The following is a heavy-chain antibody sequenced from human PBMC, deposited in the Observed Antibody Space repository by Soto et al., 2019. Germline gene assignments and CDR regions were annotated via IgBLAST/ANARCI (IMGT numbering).Heavy chain of an antibody. V-gene: IGHV4-34*01. CDR1: GGSFSGYY. CDR2: INHSGST. D-gene: IGHD2-2*01. J-gene: IGHJ5*02. Sequence: QVQLQQWGAGLLKPSETLSLTCAVYGGSFSGYYWSWIRQPPGKGLEWIGEINHSGSTNYNPSLKSRVTISVDTSKNHFSLKLSSVTAADTAVYYCARGLPLSDIVVVPAARSNWFDPGGQGTLVTVSS. CDR3: ARGLPLSDIVVVPAARSNWFDP.